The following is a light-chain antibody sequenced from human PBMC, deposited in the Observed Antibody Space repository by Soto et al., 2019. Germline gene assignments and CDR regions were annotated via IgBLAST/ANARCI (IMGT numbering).Light chain of an antibody. CDR1: QAISKY. V-gene: IGKV1-39*01. CDR2: AAS. CDR3: QQTYTAPPFT. J-gene: IGKJ3*01. Sequence: DLQMTQSPSSLSASVGDRVTITCRTSQAISKYLNWYQQKPGKAPMLLIYAASSLQSGVPSRFTGSESGTEFTLTISSLQPEDFATYYCQQTYTAPPFTFGPGTKVVIK.